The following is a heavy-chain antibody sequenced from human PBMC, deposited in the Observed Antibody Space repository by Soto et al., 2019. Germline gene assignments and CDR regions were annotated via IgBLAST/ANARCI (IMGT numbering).Heavy chain of an antibody. CDR1: GFTFSTYW. CDR2: IKHDGSEK. D-gene: IGHD4-17*01. V-gene: IGHV3-7*03. CDR3: AREMTTVTSDF. J-gene: IGHJ4*02. Sequence: EVQLVETGGGLVQPGGSLRLSCAVSGFTFSTYWMSWVRQAPGKGLEWVASIKHDGSEKFYVDSVRGRFTISRDNAKNSLYLQMNSLRAEDTAVYYCAREMTTVTSDFWGQGTLVTVSS.